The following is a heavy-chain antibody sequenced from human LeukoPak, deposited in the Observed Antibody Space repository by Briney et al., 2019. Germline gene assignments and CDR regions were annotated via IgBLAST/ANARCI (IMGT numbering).Heavy chain of an antibody. CDR3: ARGTYYEIFSPNAFDI. J-gene: IGHJ3*02. Sequence: GSLRLSCAASGFTFSSYSMNWVRQAPGRGLEWIGSIYYSGSTYYNPSLKSRVTISVDTSKNQFSLKLSSVTAADTAVYYCARGTYYEIFSPNAFDIWGQGTMVTVSS. CDR2: IYYSGST. V-gene: IGHV4-39*07. CDR1: GFTFSSYS. D-gene: IGHD3-3*01.